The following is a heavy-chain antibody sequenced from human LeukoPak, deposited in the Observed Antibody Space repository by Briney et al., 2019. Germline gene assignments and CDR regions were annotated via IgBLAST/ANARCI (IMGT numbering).Heavy chain of an antibody. V-gene: IGHV3-30*18. CDR1: GFTFSSYG. J-gene: IGHJ4*02. D-gene: IGHD6-13*01. CDR2: IWYGGSNK. CDR3: AKDRGDSSTLDY. Sequence: GRSLRLSCAASGFTFSSYGMPWVRQAPGKGLEWVAVIWYGGSNKYYADSVKGRFTISRDNSKNTLYLQMNSLRAEDTAVYYCAKDRGDSSTLDYWGQETLVTVSS.